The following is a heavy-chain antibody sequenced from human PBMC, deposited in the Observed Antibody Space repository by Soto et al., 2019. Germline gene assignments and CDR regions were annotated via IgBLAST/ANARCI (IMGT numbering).Heavy chain of an antibody. Sequence: QVQLVESGGGVVQPGRSLSLSCAASGFTFSSYGMHWVRQAPGKGLEWVAVIWYDGSNKYYADSVKGRCTISRDNSKNPLYLQMKSLRAEDPAVYYCARDQYSSGRLYYWGQGTLVTVSS. CDR3: ARDQYSSGRLYY. J-gene: IGHJ4*02. D-gene: IGHD6-19*01. CDR1: GFTFSSYG. CDR2: IWYDGSNK. V-gene: IGHV3-33*01.